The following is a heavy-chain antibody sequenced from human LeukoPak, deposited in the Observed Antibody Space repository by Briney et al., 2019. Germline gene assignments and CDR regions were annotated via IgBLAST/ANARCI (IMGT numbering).Heavy chain of an antibody. J-gene: IGHJ4*02. D-gene: IGHD3-10*01. V-gene: IGHV4-59*06. CDR2: IYYSGST. CDR3: ARVPYYYGSGSYYNGVVY. Sequence: SETLSLTCTVSGGSINNYYWTWIRQHPGKGLEWIGYIYYSGSTYYNPSLKGRLTISVDTSKNQFSLKLSSVTAADTAVYYCARVPYYYGSGSYYNGVVYWGQGTLVTVSS. CDR1: GGSINNYY.